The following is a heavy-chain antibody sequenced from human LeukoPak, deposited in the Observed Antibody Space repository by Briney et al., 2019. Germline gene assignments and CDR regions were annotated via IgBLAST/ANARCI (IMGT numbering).Heavy chain of an antibody. CDR2: IIPIFGTA. J-gene: IGHJ4*02. CDR1: GGTFSSYA. CDR3: AKVFSSGWYYFDY. V-gene: IGHV1-69*05. Sequence: SVKVSCKASGGTFSSYAISWVRQAPGQGLEWMGGIIPIFGTANYAQKFQGRVTITTDESTSTAYMELSSLRSEDTAVYYCAKVFSSGWYYFDYWGQGTLVTVSS. D-gene: IGHD6-19*01.